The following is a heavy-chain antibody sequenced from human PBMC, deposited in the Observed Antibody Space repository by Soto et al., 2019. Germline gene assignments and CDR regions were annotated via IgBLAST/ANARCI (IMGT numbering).Heavy chain of an antibody. CDR3: VRDRGTPDSFDI. J-gene: IGHJ3*02. D-gene: IGHD1-26*01. CDR1: GFNFSPYF. V-gene: IGHV3-74*01. CDR2: IKGDGTTT. Sequence: EAHLVESGGGLPQPGGSLRLSCVASGFNFSPYFMAWVRQGPGRGLEWVSHIKGDGTTTAYADSVRGRFIISRDNGRNTLFLQMNSLRDEDTAVYYCVRDRGTPDSFDIWGQGTTAIVSS.